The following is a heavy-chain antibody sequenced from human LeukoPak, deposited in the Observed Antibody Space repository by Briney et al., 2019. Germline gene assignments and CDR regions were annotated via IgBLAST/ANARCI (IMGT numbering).Heavy chain of an antibody. V-gene: IGHV5-51*01. Sequence: GGALQISCKGSGCFFTSYWIGWVRQLPGKGLEWMGIIYPGDSDTRYSPSFQGQVTISADKSISTAYLQWSSLKASDTAMYYCARHNETTLDYWGQGTLVTVSS. CDR1: GCFFTSYW. D-gene: IGHD4-11*01. J-gene: IGHJ4*02. CDR2: IYPGDSDT. CDR3: ARHNETTLDY.